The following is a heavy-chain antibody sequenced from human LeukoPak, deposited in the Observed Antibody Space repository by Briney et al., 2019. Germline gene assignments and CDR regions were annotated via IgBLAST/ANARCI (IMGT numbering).Heavy chain of an antibody. J-gene: IGHJ4*02. CDR3: AKDQTTMIVVVIHYFDY. CDR1: GFTFSSYA. D-gene: IGHD3-22*01. CDR2: ISGSGGST. V-gene: IGHV3-23*01. Sequence: GGSLRLSCAASGFTFSSYAMSWVRQAPGKGLEWVSAISGSGGSTYYADSVKGRFTISRDNSKNTLYPQMNSLRAEDTAVYYCAKDQTTMIVVVIHYFDYWGQGTLVTVSS.